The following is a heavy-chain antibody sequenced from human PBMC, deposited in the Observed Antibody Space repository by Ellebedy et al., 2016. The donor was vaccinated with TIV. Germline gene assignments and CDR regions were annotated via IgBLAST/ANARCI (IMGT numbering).Heavy chain of an antibody. CDR3: ARDVGGYSGYFGAFDI. CDR1: GFTVTSNY. Sequence: PGGSLRLSCAASGFTVTSNYMSWVRQAPGKGLEWVSVIYTGGSTYYVDSVKGRFTISRDNSKNTVYLQMNSLRAEDTAVYYCARDVGGYSGYFGAFDIWGQGTKVTVSS. D-gene: IGHD5-12*01. V-gene: IGHV3-66*01. CDR2: IYTGGST. J-gene: IGHJ3*02.